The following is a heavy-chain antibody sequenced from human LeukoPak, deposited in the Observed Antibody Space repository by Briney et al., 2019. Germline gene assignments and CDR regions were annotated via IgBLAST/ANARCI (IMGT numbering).Heavy chain of an antibody. Sequence: SETLSLTCSVSGGSISSSSYYWGWIRQPPGKGLEWIGSIYYSGSTYYNPSLKSRVTISVDTSKNQFSPKLSSVTAADTAVYYCARVARITMIVVVITDDPFDIWGQGTMVTVSS. J-gene: IGHJ3*02. V-gene: IGHV4-39*07. CDR1: GGSISSSSYY. D-gene: IGHD3-22*01. CDR2: IYYSGST. CDR3: ARVARITMIVVVITDDPFDI.